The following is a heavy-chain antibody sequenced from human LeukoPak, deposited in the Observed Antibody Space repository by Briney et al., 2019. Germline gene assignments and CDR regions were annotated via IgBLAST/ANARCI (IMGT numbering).Heavy chain of an antibody. D-gene: IGHD3-22*01. Sequence: GGSLRLSCAASGFSFSTYGMHWVRQAPGKGLKWVAFIRFDGSNKYYADSVKGRFTISRDNSKNTLYLQMNSLRAEDTAVYYCAKDPTGYYYDSSGYYGGYWGQGTLVTVSS. V-gene: IGHV3-30*02. CDR1: GFSFSTYG. J-gene: IGHJ4*02. CDR3: AKDPTGYYYDSSGYYGGY. CDR2: IRFDGSNK.